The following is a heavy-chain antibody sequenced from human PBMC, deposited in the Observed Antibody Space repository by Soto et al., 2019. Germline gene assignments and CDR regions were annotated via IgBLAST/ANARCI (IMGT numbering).Heavy chain of an antibody. D-gene: IGHD2-15*01. CDR1: GGSISSGGYS. J-gene: IGHJ4*02. Sequence: QLQLQESGSGLVKPSQILSLTCAVSGGSISSGGYSWSWIRQPPGKGLEWIGYIYHSGSTYYNPSLKSRVTILIDRSKNQFSLKRSSVTAADTAVYYCAGGEVVALGYWGQGTLVTVSS. CDR2: IYHSGST. V-gene: IGHV4-30-2*01. CDR3: AGGEVVALGY.